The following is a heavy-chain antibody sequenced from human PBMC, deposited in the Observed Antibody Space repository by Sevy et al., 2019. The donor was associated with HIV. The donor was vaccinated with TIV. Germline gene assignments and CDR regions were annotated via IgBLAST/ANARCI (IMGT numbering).Heavy chain of an antibody. J-gene: IGHJ4*02. CDR3: ARGRGYSGYDYDY. D-gene: IGHD5-12*01. Sequence: SETLSLTCTVSGGSISSYYWSWIRQPPGKGLEWIGNIYYSGSTNYNPSLRSRVTISVDTSKNQFSLKLSPVTAADTAVYYCARGRGYSGYDYDYWGQGTLVTVSS. CDR1: GGSISSYY. V-gene: IGHV4-59*01. CDR2: IYYSGST.